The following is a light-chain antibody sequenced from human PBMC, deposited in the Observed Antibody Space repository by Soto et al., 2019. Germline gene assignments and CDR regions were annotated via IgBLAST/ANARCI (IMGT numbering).Light chain of an antibody. J-gene: IGLJ2*01. CDR2: GNS. CDR1: SSNIGAGYD. CDR3: QSYDSSLSGSEGV. V-gene: IGLV1-40*01. Sequence: QSVLTQPPSVSGAPGQRVTISCTGSSSNIGAGYDVHWYQQLPGTAPKLLIYGNSNRPSGVPDRFSGSKSGTSASLAITGLQAEDEADYYCQSYDSSLSGSEGVVGGGTKLTVL.